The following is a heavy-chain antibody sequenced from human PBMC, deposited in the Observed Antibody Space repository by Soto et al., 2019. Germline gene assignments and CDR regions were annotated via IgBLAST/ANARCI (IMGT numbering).Heavy chain of an antibody. Sequence: ASVKVSCKASGYTFTSYGISCVRQAPGQGLEWMGWISAYSGNTNYAQKLQGRVTMTTDTSTSTAYMELRSLRSDDTAVYYCARVLGRYYDSSGYSEYWGQGTLVTVSS. V-gene: IGHV1-18*01. D-gene: IGHD3-22*01. CDR3: ARVLGRYYDSSGYSEY. J-gene: IGHJ4*02. CDR1: GYTFTSYG. CDR2: ISAYSGNT.